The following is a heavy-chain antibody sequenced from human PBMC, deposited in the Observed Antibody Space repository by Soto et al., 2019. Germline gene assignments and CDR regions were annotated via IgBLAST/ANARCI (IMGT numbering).Heavy chain of an antibody. CDR3: AREGHEYNWKSGALDI. D-gene: IGHD1-20*01. V-gene: IGHV6-1*01. CDR1: GDSVPSNSAT. Sequence: SQTLSLTCAISGDSVPSNSATWNWIRQSPSRGLEWLGRTYYRSKWDTDYAVSVKSRITINPDTSKNQFSLQLNSVTAEDTAVYYCAREGHEYNWKSGALDIWGQGTMVTVSS. J-gene: IGHJ3*02. CDR2: TYYRSKWDT.